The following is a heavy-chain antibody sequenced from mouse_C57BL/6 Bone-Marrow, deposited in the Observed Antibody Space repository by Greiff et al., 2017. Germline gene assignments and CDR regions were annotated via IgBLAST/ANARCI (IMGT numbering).Heavy chain of an antibody. CDR2: IYPGNSDT. CDR3: TNTIVTHYYAMDY. J-gene: IGHJ4*01. Sequence: EVQGVESGTVLARPGASVKMSCKTSGYTFTSYWMHWVKQRPGQGLEWIGAIYPGNSDTSYNQKFKGKAKLTAVTSASTAYMELSSLTNEDSAVYYCTNTIVTHYYAMDYWGQGTSVTVSS. V-gene: IGHV1-5*01. CDR1: GYTFTSYW. D-gene: IGHD2-5*01.